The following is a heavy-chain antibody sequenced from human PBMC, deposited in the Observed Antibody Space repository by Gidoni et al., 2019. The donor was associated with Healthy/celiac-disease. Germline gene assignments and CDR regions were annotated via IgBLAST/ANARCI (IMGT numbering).Heavy chain of an antibody. Sequence: QVQLQQWGAGLLKPSETLSLTCAVSGGSFSGYYWSWIRQPPGKGLEWIGEINHSGSTNYNPSLKSRVTISVDTSKNQFSLKLSSVTAADTAVYYCARWGAGVAGTGVDYWGQGTLVTVSS. CDR2: INHSGST. CDR1: GGSFSGYY. D-gene: IGHD6-19*01. V-gene: IGHV4-34*01. CDR3: ARWGAGVAGTGVDY. J-gene: IGHJ4*02.